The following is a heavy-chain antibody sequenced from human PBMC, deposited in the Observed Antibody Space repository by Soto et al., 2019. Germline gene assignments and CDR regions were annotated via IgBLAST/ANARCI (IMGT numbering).Heavy chain of an antibody. J-gene: IGHJ4*02. Sequence: GGSLRLSCAASGFTFSNSDMNWVHQAPGKGLEWVSGVSWNGSRTHYADSVKGRFIISRDNSRNTLYLQTNSLRAEDTAVYYCVRNFYYDSSGYYSVAFWGQGTLVTVSS. CDR3: VRNFYYDSSGYYSVAF. D-gene: IGHD3-22*01. CDR2: VSWNGSRT. V-gene: IGHV3-35*01. CDR1: GFTFSNSD.